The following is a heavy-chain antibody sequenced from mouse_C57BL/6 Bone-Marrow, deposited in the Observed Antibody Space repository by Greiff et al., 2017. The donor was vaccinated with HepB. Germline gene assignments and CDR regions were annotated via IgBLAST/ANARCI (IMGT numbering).Heavy chain of an antibody. V-gene: IGHV3-1*01. CDR3: ARGGCGFAY. CDR2: ISYSGST. CDR1: GYSITSGYD. J-gene: IGHJ3*01. Sequence: EVKLVESGPGMVKPSQSLSLTCTVTGYSITSGYDWHWIRHFPGNKLEWMGYISYSGSTNYNPSLKIRISITHDTSKNHFFLTLNSVTTEDTATYYCARGGCGFAYWGQGTLVTVSA.